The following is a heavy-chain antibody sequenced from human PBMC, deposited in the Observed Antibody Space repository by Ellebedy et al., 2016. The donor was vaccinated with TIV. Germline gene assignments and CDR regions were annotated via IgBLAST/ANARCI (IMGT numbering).Heavy chain of an antibody. CDR3: ARVRFTSWSFDL. J-gene: IGHJ2*01. CDR1: GFTFSKYA. V-gene: IGHV3-7*03. CDR2: IEQDGNEK. Sequence: PGGSLRLSCAASGFTFSKYAMSRVRQAPGKGLEWVANIEQDGNEKQYVGSVGDRFIISRDNAKNSLSLRINNPRAEDTAVYYCARVRFTSWSFDLWGRGTLVTVSS. D-gene: IGHD3-16*01.